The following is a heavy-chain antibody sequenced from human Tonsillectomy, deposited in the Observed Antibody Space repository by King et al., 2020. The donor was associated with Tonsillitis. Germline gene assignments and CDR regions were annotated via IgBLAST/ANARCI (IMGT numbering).Heavy chain of an antibody. V-gene: IGHV3-30*18. Sequence: VQLVESGGGVVQPGRSLRLSCAASGFTFNSYGMHWVRQAPGKGLEWVAVISDDGGSKYYADSVKGRFTISRDNSKNTLFLQMNSLRAEDTAVYYCAKLPASDSGGYYRGDYLDFWRQGPVLTVSS. J-gene: IGHJ4*02. CDR1: GFTFNSYG. CDR3: AKLPASDSGGYYRGDYLDF. CDR2: ISDDGGSK. D-gene: IGHD3-22*01.